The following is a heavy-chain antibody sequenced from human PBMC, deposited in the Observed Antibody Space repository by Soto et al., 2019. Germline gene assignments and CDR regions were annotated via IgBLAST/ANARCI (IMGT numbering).Heavy chain of an antibody. D-gene: IGHD1-1*01. CDR3: AKDLDRKGLYYYYGMDV. V-gene: IGHV3-30*18. CDR2: ISYDGSNK. J-gene: IGHJ6*02. CDR1: GLTFSSYG. Sequence: GGSLRLSCAASGLTFSSYGMHWVRQAPGKGLEWVAVISYDGSNKYYADSVKGRFTISRDNSKNTLYLQMNSLRAEDTAVYYCAKDLDRKGLYYYYGMDVWGQGTTVTVSS.